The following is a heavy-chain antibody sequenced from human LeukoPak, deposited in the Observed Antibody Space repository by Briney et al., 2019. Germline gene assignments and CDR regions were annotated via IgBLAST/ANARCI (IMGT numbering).Heavy chain of an antibody. CDR3: ATGRDADSARGYYDMDV. CDR2: IYSGGST. D-gene: IGHD5-24*01. J-gene: IGHJ6*02. CDR1: GVSITGYY. V-gene: IGHV4-4*07. Sequence: PSETLSLTRTVSGVSITGYYWTWIRQPAGQGLEWIGRIYSGGSTNYNPPLKSRVTMSVDTSKNQFSLKLSSVTAADTAVYYCATGRDADSARGYYDMDVWGQGTTVTVSS.